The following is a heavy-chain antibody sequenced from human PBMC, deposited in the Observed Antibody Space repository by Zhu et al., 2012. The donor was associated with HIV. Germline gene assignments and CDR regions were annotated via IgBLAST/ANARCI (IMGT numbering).Heavy chain of an antibody. D-gene: IGHD3-22*01. V-gene: IGHV4-4*09. Sequence: QVQLQESGPGLVKPSETLSLTCTVSGGSISSYYWSWIRQPPGKGLEWIGYTYTSGSTNYNPSLKSRVTISVDTSKNQFSLKLSSVTAADTAVYYCARTRFTYYYDSSGYYSNWFDPWGQGTLVTVSS. J-gene: IGHJ5*02. CDR2: TYTSGST. CDR3: ARTRFTYYYDSSGYYSNWFDP. CDR1: GGSISSYY.